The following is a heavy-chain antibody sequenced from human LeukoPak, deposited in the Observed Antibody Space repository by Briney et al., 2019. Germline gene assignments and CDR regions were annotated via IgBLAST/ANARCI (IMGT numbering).Heavy chain of an antibody. CDR3: ARDNYDILTNYYYYYGMDV. CDR1: GGTFSSYA. CDR2: IIPIFGTA. D-gene: IGHD3-9*01. Sequence: GASVKVSCKASGGTFSSYAISWVRQAPGQGLEWMGGIIPIFGTANYAQKFQGRVTITADESTSTAYMELSSLRSEDTAVYCCARDNYDILTNYYYYYGMDVWGQGTTVTVSS. J-gene: IGHJ6*02. V-gene: IGHV1-69*13.